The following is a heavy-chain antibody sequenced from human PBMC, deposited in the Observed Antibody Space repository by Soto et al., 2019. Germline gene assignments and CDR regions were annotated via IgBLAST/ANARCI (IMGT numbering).Heavy chain of an antibody. J-gene: IGHJ2*01. V-gene: IGHV4-39*01. Sequence: IGQPPGNGREWIGSIYDSVSTYYNPPLEGRFTISVDTSKNQFSLKLSSVTAADTAVYYCARNDYYYHISGQDGWDLQLWG. CDR3: ARNDYYYHISGQDGWDLQL. D-gene: IGHD3-22*01. CDR2: IYDSVST.